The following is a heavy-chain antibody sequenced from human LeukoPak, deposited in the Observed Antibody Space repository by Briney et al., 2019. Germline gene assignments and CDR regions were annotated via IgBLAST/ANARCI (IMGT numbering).Heavy chain of an antibody. CDR2: ISSSGSTI. D-gene: IGHD2-8*01. V-gene: IGHV3-48*03. Sequence: GGSLRLSCAASGFTFSSYEMNWVRQAPGKGLEWVSYISSSGSTIYYADSVKGRFTISRDNAKNSLYLQMNSLRAEDTAVYYCAKDGLGYCTNGVPCTLDYWGQGTLVTVSS. J-gene: IGHJ4*02. CDR3: AKDGLGYCTNGVPCTLDY. CDR1: GFTFSSYE.